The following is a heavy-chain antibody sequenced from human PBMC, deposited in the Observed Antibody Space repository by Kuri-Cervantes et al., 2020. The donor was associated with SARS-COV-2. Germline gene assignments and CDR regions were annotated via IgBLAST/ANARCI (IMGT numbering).Heavy chain of an antibody. Sequence: LSLTCAASGFTFSSYWMHWVRQAPGKGLVWVSRINSDGSSTSYADYVKGRFTIARDNAKNPLYLQMNSLRAEDTAVYYCARDLIAPYQLLFRYYYGMDVWGQGTRVTVSS. V-gene: IGHV3-74*01. D-gene: IGHD2-2*01. CDR2: INSDGSST. CDR1: GFTFSSYW. CDR3: ARDLIAPYQLLFRYYYGMDV. J-gene: IGHJ6*02.